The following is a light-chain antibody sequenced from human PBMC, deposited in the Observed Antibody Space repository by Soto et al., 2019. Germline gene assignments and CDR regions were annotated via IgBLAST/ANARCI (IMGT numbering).Light chain of an antibody. J-gene: IGKJ1*01. CDR3: QHYGTSPST. CDR2: SES. CDR1: QSISGTY. V-gene: IGKV3-20*01. Sequence: IGVTQSPVPMSLSPGERATLSCRTSQSISGTYLAWYQHKPGQAPRLLIYSESTRATGIPDRFSGSGSGTDFTLTISRLEPEDFAVYYCQHYGTSPSTFGRGTKVDIK.